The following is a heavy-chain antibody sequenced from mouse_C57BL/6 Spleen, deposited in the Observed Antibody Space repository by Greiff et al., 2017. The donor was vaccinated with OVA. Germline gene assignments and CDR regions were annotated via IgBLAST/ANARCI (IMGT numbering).Heavy chain of an antibody. V-gene: IGHV1-64*01. J-gene: IGHJ2*01. Sequence: QVQLQQPGAELVKPGASVKLSCKASGYTFTSYWMHWVKQRPGQGLEWIGMIHPNSGSTNYNEKFKSKATLTVDKSSSTAYMQLSSLTSEDSAVYYCARDGTAQAGGYWGQGTTLTVSS. CDR3: ARDGTAQAGGY. CDR2: IHPNSGST. D-gene: IGHD3-2*02. CDR1: GYTFTSYW.